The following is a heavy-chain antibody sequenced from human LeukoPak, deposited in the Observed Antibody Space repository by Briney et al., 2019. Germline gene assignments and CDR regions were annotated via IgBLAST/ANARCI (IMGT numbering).Heavy chain of an antibody. CDR2: IYYSGST. V-gene: IGHV4-39*07. D-gene: IGHD4-23*01. CDR1: GGSISSSSYY. Sequence: SETLSLTCTVSGGSISSSSYYWGWIRQPPGKGLEWIGSIYYSGSTYYNPSLKSRVTISVDTSKNQFSLELSSVTAADTAVYYCARDEFGNGYNSRVDYWGQGTLVTVSS. CDR3: ARDEFGNGYNSRVDY. J-gene: IGHJ4*02.